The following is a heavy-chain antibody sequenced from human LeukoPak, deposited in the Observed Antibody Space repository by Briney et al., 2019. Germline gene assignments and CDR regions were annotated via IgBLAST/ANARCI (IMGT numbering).Heavy chain of an antibody. J-gene: IGHJ4*02. D-gene: IGHD3-10*01. CDR1: GGSFSGYY. V-gene: IGHV4-34*01. CDR3: ASRANTMVRGVAED. Sequence: PSETLSLTCAVYGGSFSGYYWSGIRQPPGKGREWIGEINHSGSANYNPSLKSRVTISVDTSKNQSSLKLSSVTGADTAVYYCASRANTMVRGVAEDWGQGTLVTVSS. CDR2: INHSGSA.